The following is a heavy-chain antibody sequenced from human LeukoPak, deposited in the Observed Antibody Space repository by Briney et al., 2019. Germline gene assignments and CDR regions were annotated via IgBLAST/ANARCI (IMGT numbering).Heavy chain of an antibody. CDR3: ARSYGSGSYTFDY. CDR2: INPNSGGT. Sequence: EASVKVSCKASGYTFTGYYMHWVRQAPGQGLEWMGWINPNSGGTNYAQKFQGRVTMTTDTSTSTAYMELRSLRSDDTAVYYCARSYGSGSYTFDYWGQGTLVTVSS. CDR1: GYTFTGYY. J-gene: IGHJ4*02. D-gene: IGHD3-10*01. V-gene: IGHV1-2*02.